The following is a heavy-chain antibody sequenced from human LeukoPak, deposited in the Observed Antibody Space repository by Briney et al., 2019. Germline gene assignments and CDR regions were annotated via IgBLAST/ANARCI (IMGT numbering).Heavy chain of an antibody. Sequence: SQTLSLTCTVSGGSISSGNYYWSWIRQPAGKGLEWIGRIYTSGSTNYNPSLKSRVTISLDTSKNQLSLKLTSVTAADTAVYYCAREGVGGYSYGYSYWGQGTLVTVSS. CDR2: IYTSGST. J-gene: IGHJ4*02. CDR1: GGSISSGNYY. CDR3: AREGVGGYSYGYSY. V-gene: IGHV4-61*02. D-gene: IGHD5-18*01.